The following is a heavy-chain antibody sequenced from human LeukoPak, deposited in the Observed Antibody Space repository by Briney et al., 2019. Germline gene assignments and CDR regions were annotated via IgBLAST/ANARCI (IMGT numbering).Heavy chain of an antibody. CDR1: GYTLTESS. CDR3: ATEGLRWLQFVY. J-gene: IGHJ4*02. CDR2: FDPEDGET. Sequence: ASVKVSCKVSGYTLTESSMHWVRQAPGKGLEWMGGFDPEDGETIYAQKFQGRVTMTEDTSTDTAYMEVSSLRSEDTAVYYCATEGLRWLQFVYWGQGTLVTVSS. D-gene: IGHD5-24*01. V-gene: IGHV1-24*01.